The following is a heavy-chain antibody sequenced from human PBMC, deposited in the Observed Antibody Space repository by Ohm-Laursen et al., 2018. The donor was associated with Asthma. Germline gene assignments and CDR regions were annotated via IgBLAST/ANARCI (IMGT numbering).Heavy chain of an antibody. J-gene: IGHJ6*02. D-gene: IGHD5-24*01. V-gene: IGHV4-39*01. CDR3: AIMARPGYYSMDV. CDR1: GGSITSSSHD. CDR2: IYYSGST. Sequence: TLSLTCSVSGGSITSSSHDWGWIRQPPGKGLEWIGSIYYSGSTYYSPSLKSRVTIYVDTPKNQFSLKLSSVTAADTALYYCAIMARPGYYSMDVWGQGTTVTVS.